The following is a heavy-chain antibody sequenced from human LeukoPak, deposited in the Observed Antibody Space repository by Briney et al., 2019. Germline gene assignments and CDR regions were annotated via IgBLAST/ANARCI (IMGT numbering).Heavy chain of an antibody. V-gene: IGHV4-59*01. CDR2: IYYSGST. CDR3: ARLNTELLWFGELSYYFDY. J-gene: IGHJ4*02. CDR1: GGSISSYY. D-gene: IGHD3-10*01. Sequence: KPSEPLSLTCTVSGGSISSYYWSWLRQPPGKGLEWIGYIYYSGSTNYNPSLKSRVTISVDTSKNQFSLKLSSVTAADTAVYYCARLNTELLWFGELSYYFDYWGQGTLVTVSS.